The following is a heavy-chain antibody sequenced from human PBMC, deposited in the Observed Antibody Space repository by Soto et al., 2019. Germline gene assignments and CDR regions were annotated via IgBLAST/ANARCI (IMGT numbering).Heavy chain of an antibody. CDR1: GFTFSNFA. D-gene: IGHD1-1*01. CDR3: EYPIPSTGTTFGF. J-gene: IGHJ4*02. Sequence: QLLESGGGFVQPGGSLRLSCVASGFTFSNFAIAWVRQAPGEGLEWVSAISGSGDDTFYADSMKGRFTISRDNSKDTLYVQINSLRAEDTAVYYCEYPIPSTGTTFGFWGQGTLVTVSS. V-gene: IGHV3-23*01. CDR2: ISGSGDDT.